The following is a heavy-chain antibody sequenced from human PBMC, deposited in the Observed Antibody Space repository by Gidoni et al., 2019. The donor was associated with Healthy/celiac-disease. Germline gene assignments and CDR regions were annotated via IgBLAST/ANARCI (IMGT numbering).Heavy chain of an antibody. CDR1: GGSFSGYY. D-gene: IGHD6-19*01. Sequence: QVQLQQWGAGLLKPSETLSLTCAVYGGSFSGYYWSWIRQPPGKGLEWIGEINHSGSTNYNPSLKSRVTISVDTSKNQFSLKLSSVTAADTAVYYCARGVFGSVGLAVAGTHYYYYGMDVWGQGTTVTVSS. CDR3: ARGVFGSVGLAVAGTHYYYYGMDV. V-gene: IGHV4-34*01. CDR2: INHSGST. J-gene: IGHJ6*02.